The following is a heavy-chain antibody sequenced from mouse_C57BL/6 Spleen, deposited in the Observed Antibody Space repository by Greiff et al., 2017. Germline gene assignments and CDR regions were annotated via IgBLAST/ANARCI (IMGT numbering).Heavy chain of an antibody. J-gene: IGHJ2*01. CDR3: AQTAQATPFDY. CDR2: IYPGDGDT. Sequence: LEESGAELVKPGASVKISCKASGYAFSSYWMNWVKQRPGKGLEWIGQIYPGDGDTNYNGKFKGKATLTADKSSSTAYMQLSSLTSEDSAVYFCAQTAQATPFDYWGQGTTLTVSS. CDR1: GYAFSSYW. V-gene: IGHV1-80*01. D-gene: IGHD3-2*02.